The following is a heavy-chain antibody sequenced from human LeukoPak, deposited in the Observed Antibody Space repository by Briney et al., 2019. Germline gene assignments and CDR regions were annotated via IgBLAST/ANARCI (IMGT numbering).Heavy chain of an antibody. D-gene: IGHD1-26*01. V-gene: IGHV3-72*01. J-gene: IGHJ4*02. Sequence: PGGSLRLSCAASGFTFSDHYMDWVRQAPGKGLEWVGRTRNKANSYTTEYAASVKGRFTISRDDSKNSLYLQMNSLKTEDTAVYYCARDLGSRAFDYWGQGTLVTVSS. CDR1: GFTFSDHY. CDR2: TRNKANSYTT. CDR3: ARDLGSRAFDY.